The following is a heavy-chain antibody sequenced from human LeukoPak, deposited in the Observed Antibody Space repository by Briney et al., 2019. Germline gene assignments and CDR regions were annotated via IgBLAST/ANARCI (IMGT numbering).Heavy chain of an antibody. D-gene: IGHD6-13*01. CDR2: ISSSSTYI. V-gene: IGHV3-21*01. CDR1: GFTFSSYS. CDR3: ARVTGSQLVQGLDY. Sequence: PGGSLRLSCAASGFTFSSYSVTWVRQAPGKGLEWVSSISSSSTYIYYADSVKGRFTVSRDNAKNSLYLQMNSLRAEDTAVYHCARVTGSQLVQGLDYWGQGTLVTVSS. J-gene: IGHJ4*02.